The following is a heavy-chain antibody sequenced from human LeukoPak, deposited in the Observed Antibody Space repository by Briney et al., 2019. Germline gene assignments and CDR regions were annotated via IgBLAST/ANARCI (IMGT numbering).Heavy chain of an antibody. V-gene: IGHV4-4*07. J-gene: IGHJ5*02. CDR3: ARGVSEVPAAISWFDP. CDR1: GGSISSYY. CDR2: IYTSGST. D-gene: IGHD2-2*01. Sequence: PSETLSLTCTVSGGSISSYYWSWIRQPAGKGLEWIGRIYTSGSTNYNPPLKSRVTMSVDTSKNQFSLKLSSVTAADTAVYYCARGVSEVPAAISWFDPWGQGTLVTVSS.